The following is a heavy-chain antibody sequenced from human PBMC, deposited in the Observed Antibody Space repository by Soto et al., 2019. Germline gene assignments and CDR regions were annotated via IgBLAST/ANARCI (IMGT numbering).Heavy chain of an antibody. Sequence: ASVKVSCKAAGYTFIRYGIAWVRQAPGQGLEWMGWMNPNSGNTGYAQKFQGRVTMTRNTSISTAYMELSSLRSEDAAVYYCARVLVAAYYYYGMDVWGQGTTVTVSS. CDR3: ARVLVAAYYYYGMDV. V-gene: IGHV1-8*01. J-gene: IGHJ6*02. CDR1: GYTFIRYG. D-gene: IGHD2-15*01. CDR2: MNPNSGNT.